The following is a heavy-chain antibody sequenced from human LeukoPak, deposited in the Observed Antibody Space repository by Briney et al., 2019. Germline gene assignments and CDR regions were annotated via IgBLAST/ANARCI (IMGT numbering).Heavy chain of an antibody. J-gene: IGHJ6*02. CDR1: GGSISSYY. V-gene: IGHV4-59*01. CDR2: IYYSGST. D-gene: IGHD2-15*01. CDR3: ARVVVVAATGRDYYYYGMDV. Sequence: SETLSLTCTVSGGSISSYYWSWIRQPPGKGLEWIGYIYYSGSTNYNPSLKSRVTISADTSKNQFSLKLSSVTAADTAVYYCARVVVVAATGRDYYYYGMDVWGQGTTVTVSS.